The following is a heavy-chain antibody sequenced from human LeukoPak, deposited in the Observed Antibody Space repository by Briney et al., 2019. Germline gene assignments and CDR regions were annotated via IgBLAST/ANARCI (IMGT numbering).Heavy chain of an antibody. V-gene: IGHV3-23*01. J-gene: IGHJ4*02. CDR1: GFTFSRYG. CDR3: ANGAHPDSSHYYFDY. Sequence: GGSLRLSCAASGFTFSRYGTSWVRQAPGKGLEWVSAITGRGVRTYNGDSVKGRFTISRDNSKNTVFLQMNSLRGEDTAVYYCANGAHPDSSHYYFDYWGQGALVTVSS. D-gene: IGHD2-2*01. CDR2: ITGRGVRT.